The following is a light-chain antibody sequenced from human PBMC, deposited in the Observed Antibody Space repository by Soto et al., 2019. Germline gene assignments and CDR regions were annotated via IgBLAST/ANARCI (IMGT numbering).Light chain of an antibody. V-gene: IGKV1-12*01. Sequence: DIQMTQSPSSVSASVGDRVTITCRASQAISDWLAWYQQKPGRAPNLLIFGASNLQSGVPPRFSGRGSGTDFTLTISSLQPEDFATYYCQQANSFPFTFGGGTRVEI. CDR3: QQANSFPFT. CDR2: GAS. J-gene: IGKJ4*01. CDR1: QAISDW.